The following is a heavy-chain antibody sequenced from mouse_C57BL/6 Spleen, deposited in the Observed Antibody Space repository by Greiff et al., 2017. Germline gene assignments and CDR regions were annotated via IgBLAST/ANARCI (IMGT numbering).Heavy chain of an antibody. CDR2: ISSGGSYT. CDR1: GFTFSSYG. D-gene: IGHD2-2*01. V-gene: IGHV5-6*01. CDR3: ASHSQSTMVTTAPFAY. Sequence: EVQLVESGGDLVKPGGSLKLSCAASGFTFSSYGMSWVRQTPDKRLEWVATISSGGSYTYYPDSVKGRFTISRDNAKNTLYLQMSSLKSEDTAMYYCASHSQSTMVTTAPFAYWGQGTLVTVSA. J-gene: IGHJ3*01.